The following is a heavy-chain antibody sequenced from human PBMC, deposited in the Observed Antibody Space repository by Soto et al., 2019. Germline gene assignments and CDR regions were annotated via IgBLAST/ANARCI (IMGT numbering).Heavy chain of an antibody. J-gene: IGHJ1*01. CDR1: GYTFTSYG. V-gene: IGHV1-18*04. CDR2: ISPLKGRT. Sequence: QVQLVQSGPDLKRPGASMKVSCKASGYTFTSYGISWVRQAPGQGLEWMAWISPLKGRTQYSQKAQGRVTLSTDTSSNTAYMEITTLRVDDTAVYYCAMDYGDRPEYFKHWGQGTLVT. D-gene: IGHD4-17*01. CDR3: AMDYGDRPEYFKH.